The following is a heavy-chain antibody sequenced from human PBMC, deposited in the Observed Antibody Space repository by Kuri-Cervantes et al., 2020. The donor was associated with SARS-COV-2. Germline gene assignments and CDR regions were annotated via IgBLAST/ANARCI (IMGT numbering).Heavy chain of an antibody. Sequence: LRLSCTVSGGSISSSSYYWSWIRKPAGKGLEWIGRIYTSGSTNYNPSLKSRVTISVDTSKNQFSLKLSSVTAADTAVYYCAKGYYYYMDVWGKGTTVTVSS. CDR3: AKGYYYYMDV. CDR1: GGSISSSSYY. CDR2: IYTSGST. J-gene: IGHJ6*03. V-gene: IGHV4-61*02.